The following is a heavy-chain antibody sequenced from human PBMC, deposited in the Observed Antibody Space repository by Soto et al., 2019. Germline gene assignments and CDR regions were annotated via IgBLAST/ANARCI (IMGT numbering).Heavy chain of an antibody. J-gene: IGHJ4*02. CDR2: ISGSGGST. D-gene: IGHD2-2*01. Sequence: GGSLRLSCAASGFTFSSYAMSWVRQAPGKGLEWVSGISGSGGSTYYADSVKGRFTISRDNSKNTLYLQMNTLRAEDTAVYYCAQDNGGTSCRGKYDYFDYWGQGALVTVSS. CDR1: GFTFSSYA. CDR3: AQDNGGTSCRGKYDYFDY. V-gene: IGHV3-23*01.